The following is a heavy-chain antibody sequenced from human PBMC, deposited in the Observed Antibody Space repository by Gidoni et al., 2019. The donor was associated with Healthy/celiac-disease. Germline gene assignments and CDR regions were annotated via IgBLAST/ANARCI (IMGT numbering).Heavy chain of an antibody. CDR2: ISSSSSPI. CDR1: GFTFSSYS. J-gene: IGHJ4*02. V-gene: IGHV3-48*01. D-gene: IGHD2-2*01. Sequence: EVQLVESGGGLVQPGGSLRLSCAASGFTFSSYSMNWVRQAPGKGLEWVSYISSSSSPIYYADSVKGRFTISRDNAKNSLYLQMNSLRAEDTAVYYCARELGYCSSTSCYAFDYWGQGTLVTVSS. CDR3: ARELGYCSSTSCYAFDY.